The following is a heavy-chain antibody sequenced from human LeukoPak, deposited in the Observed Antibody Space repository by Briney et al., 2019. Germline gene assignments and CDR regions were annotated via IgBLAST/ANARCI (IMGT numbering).Heavy chain of an antibody. V-gene: IGHV1-18*01. D-gene: IGHD2-2*01. CDR1: GYTLTSYG. Sequence: ASVKVSCKASGYTLTSYGISWVRQAPGQGLDWMGWISAYNGNTNYAKKLQGRVTMTTDTSTSTAYMELRSLRSDDTAVYYCARVYVVVVVPAAIQWAGAFDIWSQGTMVTVSS. CDR2: ISAYNGNT. CDR3: ARVYVVVVVPAAIQWAGAFDI. J-gene: IGHJ3*02.